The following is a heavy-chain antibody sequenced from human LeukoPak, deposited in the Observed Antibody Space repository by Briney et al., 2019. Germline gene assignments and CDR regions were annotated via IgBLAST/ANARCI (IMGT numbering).Heavy chain of an antibody. Sequence: SETLSLTCAVYGGSFSGYYWSWIRQPPGKGLEWLGEINHSGSTNYNPSLKSRVTISVDTSKNQFSLKLSSVTAADTAVYYCAARASGSYFGWFDPWGQGTLVTVSS. D-gene: IGHD1-26*01. V-gene: IGHV4-34*01. CDR1: GGSFSGYY. CDR3: AARASGSYFGWFDP. CDR2: INHSGST. J-gene: IGHJ5*02.